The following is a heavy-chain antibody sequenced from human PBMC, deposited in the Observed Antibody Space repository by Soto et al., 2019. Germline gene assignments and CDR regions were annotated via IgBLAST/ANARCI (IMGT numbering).Heavy chain of an antibody. CDR2: IYYSGST. CDR1: GGSISSYY. J-gene: IGHJ4*01. Sequence: SETLSLTCTVSGGSISSYYWSWIRQPPGKGLEWIGYIYYSGSTNYNPSLKSRVTISVDTSKNQFSLKLSSVTAADTAVYYCARLRTGYSSSWYFDYWGQEPWSPSPQ. D-gene: IGHD6-13*01. V-gene: IGHV4-59*01. CDR3: ARLRTGYSSSWYFDY.